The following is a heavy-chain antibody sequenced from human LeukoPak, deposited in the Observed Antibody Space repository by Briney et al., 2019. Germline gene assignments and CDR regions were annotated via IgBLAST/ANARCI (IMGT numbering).Heavy chain of an antibody. CDR3: ARHEEERNYGLDV. V-gene: IGHV4-59*08. CDR1: GGSFSIYY. CDR2: IYYNGNT. Sequence: KPSETLSLTCTVSGGSFSIYYWSWIRQPSGKGLEWIGYIYYNGNTNSNPSLKSRVSMSIDTSKNQFSLKLSSLTAADSAVYYCARHEEERNYGLDVWGQGTTVTVSS. D-gene: IGHD1-1*01. J-gene: IGHJ6*02.